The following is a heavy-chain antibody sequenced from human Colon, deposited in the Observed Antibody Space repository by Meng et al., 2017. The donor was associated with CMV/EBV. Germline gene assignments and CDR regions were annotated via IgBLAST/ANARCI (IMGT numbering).Heavy chain of an antibody. D-gene: IGHD3-9*01. CDR1: GFTFSSYA. CDR2: ISYDGSNK. J-gene: IGHJ4*02. V-gene: IGHV3-30*04. Sequence: GGSLRPSCAVSGFTFSSYAMHWVRQAPGKGLEWVAVISYDGSNKYYADSVKGRFTISRDNSKNTLYLQMTSLRAEDTAVYYWARARRYDILTGYETVFDYWGQGTLVTVSS. CDR3: ARARRYDILTGYETVFDY.